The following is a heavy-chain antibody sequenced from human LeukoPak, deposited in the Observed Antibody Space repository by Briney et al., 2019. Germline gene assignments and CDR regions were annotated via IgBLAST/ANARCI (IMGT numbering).Heavy chain of an antibody. CDR1: GFTFSSHS. Sequence: GGSLRLSCAASGFTFSSHSMNWVRQAPGKGLEWVSYISSSGSTIYYADSVKGRFSISRDNAKNSLHLQMNSLRADDTAMYYCAKKSSSWQYYFDYWGQGTLVTVSS. CDR3: AKKSSSWQYYFDY. D-gene: IGHD6-6*01. J-gene: IGHJ4*02. CDR2: ISSSGSTI. V-gene: IGHV3-48*01.